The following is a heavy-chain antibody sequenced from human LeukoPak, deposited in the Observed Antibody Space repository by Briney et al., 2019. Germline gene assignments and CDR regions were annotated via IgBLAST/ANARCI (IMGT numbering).Heavy chain of an antibody. CDR2: ISVSATNT. V-gene: IGHV3-23*01. CDR1: GFTFSSFD. Sequence: GGSLRLSCAASGFTFSSFDMTWVRQAQGKGLEWVSTISVSATNTYYADSVKGRFTISRDNSKNTPYLQMNSLRADDTAVYYCATITSMRVVLISWGQGTVVTVSS. D-gene: IGHD3-22*01. CDR3: ATITSMRVVLIS. J-gene: IGHJ1*01.